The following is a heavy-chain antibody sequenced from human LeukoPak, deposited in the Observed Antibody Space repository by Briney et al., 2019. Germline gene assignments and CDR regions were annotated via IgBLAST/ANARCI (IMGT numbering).Heavy chain of an antibody. Sequence: PGGSLRLSCGASGFTFSIYWMTWIRQAPGKGLGWVAHIKGDATESRSADSVKGRFTISRDNAKNSLYLQMNSLRAEDTAVYYCARGRGSGSYFDYWGQGTLVTVSS. CDR2: IKGDATES. CDR3: ARGRGSGSYFDY. V-gene: IGHV3-7*01. D-gene: IGHD3-10*01. J-gene: IGHJ4*02. CDR1: GFTFSIYW.